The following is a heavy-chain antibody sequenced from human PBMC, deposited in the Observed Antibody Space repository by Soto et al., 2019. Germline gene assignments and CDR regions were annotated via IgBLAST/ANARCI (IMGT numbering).Heavy chain of an antibody. CDR1: GGTFSSYA. CDR2: IIPIFGTA. Sequence: QVQLVQSGAEVKKPGSSVKVSCKASGGTFSSYAISWVRQAPGQGLEWMGGIIPIFGTANYAQKFQGRVTITADASTSTAYMELSSLRSEDTAVYYCARSITGTVSYYYGMDVWGQGTTVTVSS. V-gene: IGHV1-69*12. CDR3: ARSITGTVSYYYGMDV. J-gene: IGHJ6*02. D-gene: IGHD1-20*01.